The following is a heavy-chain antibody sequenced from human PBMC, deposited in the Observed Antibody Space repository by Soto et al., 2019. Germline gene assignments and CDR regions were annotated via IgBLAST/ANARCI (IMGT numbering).Heavy chain of an antibody. V-gene: IGHV1-2*04. CDR3: ARSPTGYGSGSYSMYYFDY. J-gene: IGHJ4*02. CDR1: GYTFTGYY. CDR2: INPNSGGT. Sequence: GASVKVSCKASGYTFTGYYMHWVRQAPGQGLEWMGWINPNSGGTNYAQKFQGWVTMTRDTSISTAYMELSRLRSDDTAVYYCARSPTGYGSGSYSMYYFDYWGQGTLVTVS. D-gene: IGHD3-10*01.